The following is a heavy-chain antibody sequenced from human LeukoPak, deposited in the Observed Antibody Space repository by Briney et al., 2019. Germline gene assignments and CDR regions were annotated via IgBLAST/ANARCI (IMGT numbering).Heavy chain of an antibody. CDR2: ISYDGSNK. CDR1: GFTFSSCG. V-gene: IGHV3-30*18. CDR3: AKDNCSGGSCYFDY. J-gene: IGHJ4*02. D-gene: IGHD2-15*01. Sequence: GSLRLSCAASGFTFSSCGRHWVRQAPGKGLEWVAVISYDGSNKYYADSVKGRFTISRDNSKNTLYLQMNSLRAEDTAVYYCAKDNCSGGSCYFDYWGQGTLVTVSS.